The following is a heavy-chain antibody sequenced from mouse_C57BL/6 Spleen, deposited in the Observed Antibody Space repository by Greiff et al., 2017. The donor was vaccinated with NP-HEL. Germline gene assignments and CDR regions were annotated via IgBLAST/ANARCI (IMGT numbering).Heavy chain of an antibody. Sequence: VQLQQPGAELVKPGASVKLSCKASGYTFTSYWMHWVKQRPGQGLEWIGEIDPSDSYTNYNQKFKGKSTLTVDKSSSTAYMQLSSLTSEDSAVYYCASYYGSNFAYWGQGTLVTVSA. J-gene: IGHJ3*01. V-gene: IGHV1-69*01. CDR3: ASYYGSNFAY. D-gene: IGHD1-1*01. CDR1: GYTFTSYW. CDR2: IDPSDSYT.